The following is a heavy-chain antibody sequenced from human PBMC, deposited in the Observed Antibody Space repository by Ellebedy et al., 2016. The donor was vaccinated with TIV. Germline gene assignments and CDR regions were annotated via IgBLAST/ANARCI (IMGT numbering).Heavy chain of an antibody. J-gene: IGHJ5*02. CDR2: TSGLNGKT. Sequence: AASVKVSCKTSGYTFPSYGVSWVRHAPGHGLEWMGWTSGLNGKTKYARTVQGRVTWTTDTAARTVYMELTSLRSADTAVYYCARDNTVGGTNWFDPWGQGTLVIVSS. CDR1: GYTFPSYG. CDR3: ARDNTVGGTNWFDP. D-gene: IGHD6-19*01. V-gene: IGHV1-18*01.